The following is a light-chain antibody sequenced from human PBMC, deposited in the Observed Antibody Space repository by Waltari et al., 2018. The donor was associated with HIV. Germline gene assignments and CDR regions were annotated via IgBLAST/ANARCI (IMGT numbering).Light chain of an antibody. CDR3: ASYIIGHAFV. CDR2: DAN. Sequence: QSAVTQPASVSGSLGQSIPISCTRSDTPLTGYSYFSWYQPHPDSAPRLLIFDANSRPSGLSFRFSGSKSGDTAFLTISGLQVEDEADYYCASYIIGHAFVFGGGTKVTVL. CDR1: DTPLTGYSY. V-gene: IGLV2-14*01. J-gene: IGLJ2*01.